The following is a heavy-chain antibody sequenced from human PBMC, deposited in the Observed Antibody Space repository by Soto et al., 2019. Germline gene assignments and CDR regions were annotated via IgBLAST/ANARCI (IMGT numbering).Heavy chain of an antibody. V-gene: IGHV3-48*02. D-gene: IGHD3-3*01. CDR3: ATYYDEVYYYGMDV. CDR2: ISSDIRNT. Sequence: EVQLVESGGGIVQPGGSLRLSCRASGFTFSSYSMNWVRQAPGKGLEWVSYISSDIRNTHYADSVKGRFTISRDNGRNSLYLQMNSLRDEDTAVYFCATYYDEVYYYGMDVWGQGTTAIVSS. CDR1: GFTFSSYS. J-gene: IGHJ6*02.